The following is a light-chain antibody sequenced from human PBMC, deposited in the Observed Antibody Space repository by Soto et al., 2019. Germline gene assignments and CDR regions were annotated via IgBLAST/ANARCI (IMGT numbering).Light chain of an antibody. V-gene: IGKV3-20*01. CDR3: QQYGSSPLFT. J-gene: IGKJ3*01. Sequence: EIVLTQSPGTLSLSPGERATLSCRASQSVSSSYLAWYQQKPGQAPRLLLYGASSRATGIPDRFSGSGSGTDCTRTISRLEPEDFAVYYCQQYGSSPLFTFGPGTNVDIK. CDR1: QSVSSSY. CDR2: GAS.